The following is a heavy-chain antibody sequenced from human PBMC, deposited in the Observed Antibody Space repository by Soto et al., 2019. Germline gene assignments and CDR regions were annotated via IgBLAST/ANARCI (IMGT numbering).Heavy chain of an antibody. J-gene: IGHJ3*02. CDR1: GFTVSSNY. V-gene: IGHV3-53*01. CDR2: IYSGGST. D-gene: IGHD6-13*01. Sequence: EVQLVESGGGLIQPGGCLRLSCAASGFTVSSNYMSWVRQAPGKGLEWVSVIYSGGSTYYADSVKGRCTISRDNSQNKQYRQMNHLRAEDTAVYYCARDLRSSSWYDAFDIWGQVTMVTVST. CDR3: ARDLRSSSWYDAFDI.